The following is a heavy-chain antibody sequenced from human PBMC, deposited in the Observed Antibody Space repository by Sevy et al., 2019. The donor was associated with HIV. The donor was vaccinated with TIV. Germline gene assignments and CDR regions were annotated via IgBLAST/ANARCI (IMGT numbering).Heavy chain of an antibody. D-gene: IGHD2-2*01. J-gene: IGHJ4*02. V-gene: IGHV3-15*01. Sequence: GGSLRLSCAASGFTFSNAWMMWVRQAPGKGLEWVGRIKSETHGGETNYATSVKGKFTISRDDSKDTLYLQINSLKTEDTAVYYCSTDSVYCSSASCSYFFDNWGQGTLVTVSS. CDR1: GFTFSNAW. CDR2: IKSETHGGET. CDR3: STDSVYCSSASCSYFFDN.